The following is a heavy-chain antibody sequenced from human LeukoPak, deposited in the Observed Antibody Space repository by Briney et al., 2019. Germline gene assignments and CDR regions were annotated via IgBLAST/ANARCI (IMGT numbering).Heavy chain of an antibody. D-gene: IGHD3-10*02. CDR2: IYTSGST. J-gene: IGHJ6*03. V-gene: IGHV4-4*07. CDR1: GGSISSYY. CDR3: ARVGISMSYYYMDV. Sequence: PSETLSLTCTVSGGSISSYYLSWVRQPAGKGLEWIWGIYTSGSTTYNPSLESRLTTSVDASTNHISMKLSSVTAADTAVYYCARVGISMSYYYMDVWGKGTTVTISS.